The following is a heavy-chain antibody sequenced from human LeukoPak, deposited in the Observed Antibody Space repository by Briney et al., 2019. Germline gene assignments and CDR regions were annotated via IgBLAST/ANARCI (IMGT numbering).Heavy chain of an antibody. Sequence: ASVKVSCKASGGTFSSYAISWVRQAPGQGLEWMGGIIPIFGTANYAQKFQGRVTITADESTSTAYMELSSLRSEDTAVYYCASDEGDTMVPGKAWFDPWGQGTLVTVSS. V-gene: IGHV1-69*13. J-gene: IGHJ5*02. CDR2: IIPIFGTA. CDR1: GGTFSSYA. CDR3: ASDEGDTMVPGKAWFDP. D-gene: IGHD3-10*01.